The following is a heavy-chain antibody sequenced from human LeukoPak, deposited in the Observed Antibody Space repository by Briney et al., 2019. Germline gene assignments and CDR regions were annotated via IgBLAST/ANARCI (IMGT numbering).Heavy chain of an antibody. V-gene: IGHV4-31*03. CDR3: AREGNPEVD. D-gene: IGHD4-23*01. CDR2: IYYSGST. CDR1: GGSLSSGGYY. J-gene: IGHJ4*02. Sequence: PSETLSLTCTVPGGSLSSGGYYWSWLRQHPGRGLEWIGYIYYSGSTYYNPSLKSRVTISVDTSKNQFSLKLSSVTAADTAVYYCAREGNPEVDWGQGTLVTVSS.